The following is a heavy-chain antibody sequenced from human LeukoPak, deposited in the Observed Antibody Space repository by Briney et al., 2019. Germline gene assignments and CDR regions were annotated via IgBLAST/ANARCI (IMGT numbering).Heavy chain of an antibody. CDR2: IVPIFATA. CDR3: ARGGVVSTDFYYYMDV. CDR1: GGSFRNYA. Sequence: SVKVCCKPSGGSFRNYAFSWLRQPPGQGLEWMGGIVPIFATANYAQNFEGRFTISSADSTSTAYMELTSLRSEDTAIYYCARGGVVSTDFYYYMDVWGKGTTVTVSS. J-gene: IGHJ6*03. D-gene: IGHD5/OR15-5a*01. V-gene: IGHV1-69*01.